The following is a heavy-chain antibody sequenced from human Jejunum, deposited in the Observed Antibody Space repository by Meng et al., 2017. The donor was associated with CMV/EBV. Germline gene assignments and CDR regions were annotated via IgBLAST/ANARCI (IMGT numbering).Heavy chain of an antibody. D-gene: IGHD3/OR15-3a*01. J-gene: IGHJ4*02. CDR2: ISYTGST. V-gene: IGHV4-39*07. Sequence: SGASLTSSPYYWGWLRQPPGKGLEWIGSISYTGSTYYNPSLKSRVTISLDGSQNQFSLRLTSVTAADTAVYYCATHYDFWTGYLDYWGRGMLVTVSS. CDR1: GASLTSSPYY. CDR3: ATHYDFWTGYLDY.